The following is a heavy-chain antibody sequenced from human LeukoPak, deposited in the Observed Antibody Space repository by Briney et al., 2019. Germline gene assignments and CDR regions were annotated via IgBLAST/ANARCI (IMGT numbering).Heavy chain of an antibody. CDR2: INHSGST. CDR3: VRGRYSSGWFKDKNWFDP. V-gene: IGHV4-34*01. D-gene: IGHD6-19*01. Sequence: SETLSLTCAVYGGSFSGYYWSWTRQPPGKGLEWIGEINHSGSTNYNPSLKSRATISVDTSKNQFSLKLSSVTAADTAVYYCVRGRYSSGWFKDKNWFDPWGQGIPVTVSS. CDR1: GGSFSGYY. J-gene: IGHJ5*02.